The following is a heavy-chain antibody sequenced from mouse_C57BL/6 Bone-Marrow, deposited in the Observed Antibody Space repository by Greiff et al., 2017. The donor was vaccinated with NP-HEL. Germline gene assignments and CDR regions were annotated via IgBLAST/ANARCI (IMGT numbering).Heavy chain of an antibody. J-gene: IGHJ3*01. CDR2: INPNNGGT. Sequence: EVKLQESGPELVKPGASVKIPCKASGYTFTDYNMDWVKQSHGKSLEWIGDINPNNGGTIYNQKFKGKATLTVDKSSSTAYMELRSLTSEDTAVYYCARAGQLRLPFAYWGQGTLVTVSA. CDR3: ARAGQLRLPFAY. D-gene: IGHD3-2*02. V-gene: IGHV1-18*01. CDR1: GYTFTDYN.